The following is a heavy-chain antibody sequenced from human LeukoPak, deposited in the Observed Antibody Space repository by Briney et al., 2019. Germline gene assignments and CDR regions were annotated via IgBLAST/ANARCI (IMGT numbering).Heavy chain of an antibody. CDR3: ARGLYVLRFLEWLSSYMDV. J-gene: IGHJ6*03. CDR2: INHSGST. CDR1: GGSFSGYY. D-gene: IGHD3-3*01. V-gene: IGHV4-34*01. Sequence: SETLSLTCAVYGGSFSGYYWSWIRQPPGKGLEWIGEINHSGSTNYNPSLKSRVTISVDTSKNQFSLKLSSVTAADTAVYYCARGLYVLRFLEWLSSYMDVRGKGTTVTVSS.